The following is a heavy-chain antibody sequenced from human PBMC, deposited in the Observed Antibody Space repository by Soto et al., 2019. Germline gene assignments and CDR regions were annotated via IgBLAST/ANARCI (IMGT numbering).Heavy chain of an antibody. CDR3: ARDYYDSSGYLAPLDY. CDR2: ISGSGGST. V-gene: IGHV3-23*01. J-gene: IGHJ4*02. Sequence: GGSLRLSCAASGLPFSSYAMSWVRQAPGEGLEWVSAISGSGGSTYYADSVKGRFTISRDNAKNSLYLQMNSLRAEDTAVYYCARDYYDSSGYLAPLDYWGQGTLVTVSS. D-gene: IGHD3-22*01. CDR1: GLPFSSYA.